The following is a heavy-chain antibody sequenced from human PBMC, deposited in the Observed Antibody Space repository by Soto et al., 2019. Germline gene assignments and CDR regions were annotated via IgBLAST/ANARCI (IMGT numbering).Heavy chain of an antibody. V-gene: IGHV4-59*11. CDR1: GGSINNHY. J-gene: IGHJ4*02. D-gene: IGHD7-27*01. CDR3: ARSNWYSEY. CDR2: IYYTGST. Sequence: SETLCLSCTVAGGSINNHYWSWIRQPPGKGLEWIGYIYYTGSTNYNPSLKSRVTISVDTSKNQFSLNLTSLTAADTAIYYCARSNWYSEYWGQGTLVTVS.